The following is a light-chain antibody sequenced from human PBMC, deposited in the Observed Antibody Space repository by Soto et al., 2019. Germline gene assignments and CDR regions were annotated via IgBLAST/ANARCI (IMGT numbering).Light chain of an antibody. V-gene: IGKV1-39*01. Sequence: DIQMTQSPSSLSASVGDRVTITCRASQSISNYLNWYQQKPGKAPKLLIYAASSMQSGVPSRFSGSGSETDFTLTISSLQPDDSATDYCQQSFSPLWTFGKGTKVEV. CDR1: QSISNY. J-gene: IGKJ1*01. CDR3: QQSFSPLWT. CDR2: AAS.